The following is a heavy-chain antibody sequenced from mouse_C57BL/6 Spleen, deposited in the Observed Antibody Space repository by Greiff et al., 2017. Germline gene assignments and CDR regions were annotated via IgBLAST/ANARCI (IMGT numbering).Heavy chain of an antibody. V-gene: IGHV1-69*01. CDR3: ARGWLRREGYFDV. Sequence: QVQLQQPGAELVMPGASVKLSCKASGYTFTSYWMHWVKQRPGQGLEWIGEIDPSDSYTNYNQKFKGKSTLTVDKSSSTAYIQLSSLTSEDSAVXYCARGWLRREGYFDVWGTGTTVTVAS. D-gene: IGHD2-2*01. CDR1: GYTFTSYW. J-gene: IGHJ1*03. CDR2: IDPSDSYT.